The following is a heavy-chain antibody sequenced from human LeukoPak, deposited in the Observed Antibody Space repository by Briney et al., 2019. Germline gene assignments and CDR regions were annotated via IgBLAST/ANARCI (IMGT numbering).Heavy chain of an antibody. V-gene: IGHV1-2*02. CDR1: GFTFTAYH. Sequence: ASVKVSCKASGFTFTAYHMHWVRQAPGQGLEWMGWINPNSGGTNYAQKFQGRVTMTRDTSISTAYMELSGLRSDDTAVYYCARSREGRWLAPYYFDYWGQGTLVTVSS. D-gene: IGHD4-23*01. CDR2: INPNSGGT. CDR3: ARSREGRWLAPYYFDY. J-gene: IGHJ4*02.